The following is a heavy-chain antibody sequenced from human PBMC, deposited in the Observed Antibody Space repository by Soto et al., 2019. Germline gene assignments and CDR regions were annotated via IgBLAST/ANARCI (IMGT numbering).Heavy chain of an antibody. CDR1: GGSISSGDYY. CDR3: GTMPIVVEPAPMDV. D-gene: IGHD2-2*01. J-gene: IGHJ6*02. V-gene: IGHV4-30-4*01. CDR2: IYYSGST. Sequence: QVQLQESGPGLVKPSETLSLTCTVSGGSISSGDYYWSWIRQPPGKGLEWIGYIYYSGSTSYNASLKSRPSISADPSNNQFSLKLHSLTAADTAVYFCGTMPIVVEPAPMDVWGPGTSVTVSS.